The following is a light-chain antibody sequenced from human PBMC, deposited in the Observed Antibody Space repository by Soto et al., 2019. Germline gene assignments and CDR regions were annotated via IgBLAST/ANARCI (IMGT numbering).Light chain of an antibody. CDR3: SSYTRSSTYV. Sequence: QSALTQPASVSGSPGQSITISCTGTSSDVGGYNSVSWYQHHPGKAPKLMIYNVSNRPSGVSNRFSGSKSGNTASLTISGLQAEDEADYYSSSYTRSSTYVFGTGTKLTAL. V-gene: IGLV2-14*03. J-gene: IGLJ1*01. CDR2: NVS. CDR1: SSDVGGYNS.